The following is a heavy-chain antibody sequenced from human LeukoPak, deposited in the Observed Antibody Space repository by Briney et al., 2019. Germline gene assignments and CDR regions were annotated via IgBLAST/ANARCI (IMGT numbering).Heavy chain of an antibody. CDR3: ARQTGYASKALDY. D-gene: IGHD2-8*01. CDR1: GGTFSSYA. V-gene: IGHV1-2*02. CDR2: INPNSGGT. Sequence: GASVKVSCKASGGTFSSYAISWVRQAPGQGLEWMGWINPNSGGTNYAQKFQGRVTMTRDTSISTAYMELSRLRSDDTAVYYCARQTGYASKALDYWGQGTLVTVSS. J-gene: IGHJ4*02.